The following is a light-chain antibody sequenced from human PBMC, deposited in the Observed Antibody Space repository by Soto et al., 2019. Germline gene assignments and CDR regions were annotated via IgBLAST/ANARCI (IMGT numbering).Light chain of an antibody. CDR2: DVS. CDR1: SSDVGNYNY. V-gene: IGLV2-14*03. CDR3: NSYTSISTWV. J-gene: IGLJ3*02. Sequence: QSVLTQPASVSGSPGQSITISCTGTSSDVGNYNYVSWFQQHPGKAPKAIIYDVSNRPSGISDRFSGSKSGNTASLTISGLQAEDEADYYCNSYTSISTWVFGGGTQLTVL.